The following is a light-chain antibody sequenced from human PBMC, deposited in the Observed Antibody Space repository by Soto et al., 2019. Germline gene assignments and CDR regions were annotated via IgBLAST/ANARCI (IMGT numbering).Light chain of an antibody. J-gene: IGLJ2*01. CDR1: SSDIGVYNY. Sequence: QSALTQPASVSGSPGQSITISCTGPSSDIGVYNYVSWYQQHPGKAPKLMIYEVSNRPSGVSNRFSGSKSGNTASLTISGLQADDEADYYCSSYISSSTYVVFGGGTKLTVL. CDR2: EVS. V-gene: IGLV2-14*01. CDR3: SSYISSSTYVV.